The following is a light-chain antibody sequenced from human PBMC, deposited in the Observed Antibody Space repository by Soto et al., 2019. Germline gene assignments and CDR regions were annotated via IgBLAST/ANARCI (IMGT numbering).Light chain of an antibody. V-gene: IGKV3-20*01. CDR3: HQHAESPLT. CDR1: QSVSSSY. Sequence: EIVLTQSPGTLSLSPGERATLSCRASQSVSSSYLAWYQQKPGQAPRLLIYGASSRATGIPDRFSGSGSGTDFTLTISRLEPEDFAVYYCHQHAESPLTFGGGTKVDIK. CDR2: GAS. J-gene: IGKJ4*01.